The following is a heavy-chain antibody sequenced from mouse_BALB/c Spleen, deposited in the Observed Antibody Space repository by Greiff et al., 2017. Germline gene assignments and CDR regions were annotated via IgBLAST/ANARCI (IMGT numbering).Heavy chain of an antibody. CDR3: ASYYGNYGDY. CDR2: IDPENGNT. D-gene: IGHD2-1*01. Sequence: VQLQQSGAELVRPGALVKLSCKASGFNIKDYYMHWVKQRPEQGLEWIGWIDPENGNTIYDPKFQGKASITADTSSNTAYLQLSSLTSEDTAVYYCASYYGNYGDYCGQGTTLTVSS. V-gene: IGHV14-1*02. CDR1: GFNIKDYY. J-gene: IGHJ2*01.